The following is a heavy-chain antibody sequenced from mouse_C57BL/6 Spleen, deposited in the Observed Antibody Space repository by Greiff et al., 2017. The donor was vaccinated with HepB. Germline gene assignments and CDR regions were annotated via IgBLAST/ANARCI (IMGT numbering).Heavy chain of an antibody. CDR2: ISYDGSN. CDR1: GYSITSGYY. V-gene: IGHV3-6*01. J-gene: IGHJ4*01. CDR3: ARDPLLYDYDPYYAMDY. D-gene: IGHD2-4*01. Sequence: VQLKESGPGLVKPSQSLSLTCSVTGYSITSGYYWNWIRQFPGNKLEWMGYISYDGSNNYNPSLKNRISITRDTSKNQFFLKLNSVTTEDTATYYCARDPLLYDYDPYYAMDYWGQGTSVTVSS.